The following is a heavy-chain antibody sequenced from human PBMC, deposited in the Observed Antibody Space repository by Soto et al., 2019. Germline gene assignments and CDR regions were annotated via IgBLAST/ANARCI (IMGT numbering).Heavy chain of an antibody. Sequence: PSETLSLTCTVPGGSINSGDSYWTWIRHHPGKGLEWFGNIYYSGTTHYNPSLEGRVFISLDTSRNQFSLKVTSVTAADSAVYYCARGRGYIGQNYFELWGLGILFPVSS. CDR2: IYYSGTT. D-gene: IGHD6-25*01. J-gene: IGHJ5*02. CDR3: ARGRGYIGQNYFEL. CDR1: GGSINSGDSY. V-gene: IGHV4-30-4*01.